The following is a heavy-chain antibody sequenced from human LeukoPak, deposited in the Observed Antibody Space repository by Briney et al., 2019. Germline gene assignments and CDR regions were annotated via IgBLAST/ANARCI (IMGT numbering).Heavy chain of an antibody. D-gene: IGHD2-15*01. V-gene: IGHV4-30-4*01. J-gene: IGHJ6*02. CDR3: ARYCSGGSCYPYYYYAMDV. CDR1: GGSISSGDYY. Sequence: SETLSLTCTVSGGSISSGDYYWSWIRQPPGKGPEWIGYIYYSGGTYYNPSLKSRVTISVDTSKNHFSLRLSSVTAADTAVYYCARYCSGGSCYPYYYYAMDVWGQGTTVAVSS. CDR2: IYYSGGT.